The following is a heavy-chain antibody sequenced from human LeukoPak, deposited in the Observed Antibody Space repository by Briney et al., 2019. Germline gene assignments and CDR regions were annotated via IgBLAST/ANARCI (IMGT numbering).Heavy chain of an antibody. CDR2: IYVTGRT. CDR1: GGSIGTYY. V-gene: IGHV4-59*08. Sequence: SDPLSLTCIVCGGSIGTYYWLWIRQSRGEGLEWIGYIYVTGRTRYNPYLQSRVTISVDTSRNQFFLKMSSVTAADTAAYYCARHIGGGIEDMDVWGTGTKVTVSS. CDR3: ARHIGGGIEDMDV. D-gene: IGHD3-16*02. J-gene: IGHJ6*03.